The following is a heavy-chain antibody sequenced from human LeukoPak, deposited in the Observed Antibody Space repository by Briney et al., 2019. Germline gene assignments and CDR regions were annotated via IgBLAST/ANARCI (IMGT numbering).Heavy chain of an antibody. V-gene: IGHV3-23*01. Sequence: GGSLRLSCAASGFTFSTYAMGWVRQAPGKGLEWVSAISGSGVSTFYADSVKGRFTISRDNSKNTLYLQMNSLRAEDTAVYYCAKGGLWFGEDYFDYWGQGTLVTVSS. CDR3: AKGGLWFGEDYFDY. D-gene: IGHD3-10*01. J-gene: IGHJ4*02. CDR2: ISGSGVST. CDR1: GFTFSTYA.